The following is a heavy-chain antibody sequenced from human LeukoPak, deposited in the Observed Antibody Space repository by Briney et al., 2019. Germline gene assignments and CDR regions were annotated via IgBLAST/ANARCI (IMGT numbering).Heavy chain of an antibody. J-gene: IGHJ4*02. CDR3: ARTPLGGRSVGPEGY. CDR1: GGTFSSYA. Sequence: ASVKVSCKASGGTFSSYAISWVRQAPGQGLEWMGGIIPIFGTANYVQKFQGRVTITADESTSTAYMELSSLRSEDTAVYYCARTPLGGRSVGPEGYWGQGTLVTVSS. CDR2: IIPIFGTA. D-gene: IGHD3-10*01. V-gene: IGHV1-69*13.